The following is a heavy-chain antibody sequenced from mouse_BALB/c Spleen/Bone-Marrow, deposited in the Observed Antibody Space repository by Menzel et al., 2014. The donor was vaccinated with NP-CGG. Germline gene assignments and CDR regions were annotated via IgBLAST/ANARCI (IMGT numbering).Heavy chain of an antibody. CDR1: GFTFSNYW. Sequence: EVQLQQSGGGLVQPGGSMKLSCVASGFTFSNYWMNWVRQSPEKGLEWVAEIRLKSNNYATHYAESVKGRFTISRDDSKSSVYLQMNNLRAEDTGIYYCTRSLRLFDYWGQGTTLTVSS. J-gene: IGHJ2*01. CDR3: TRSLRLFDY. CDR2: IRLKSNNYAT. D-gene: IGHD1-1*01. V-gene: IGHV6-6*02.